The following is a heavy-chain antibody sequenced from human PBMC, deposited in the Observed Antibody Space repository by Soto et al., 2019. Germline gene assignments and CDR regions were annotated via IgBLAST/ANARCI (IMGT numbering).Heavy chain of an antibody. Sequence: ASVKVSCKASGYTFTGYYMHWVRQAPGQGLEWMGWINPNSGGTNYAQKFQGWVTMTRDTSISTAYMELSRLRSDDTAVYYCAANWNDDRDAFDIWGQGTMVTVSS. CDR3: AANWNDDRDAFDI. D-gene: IGHD1-1*01. CDR2: INPNSGGT. V-gene: IGHV1-2*04. CDR1: GYTFTGYY. J-gene: IGHJ3*02.